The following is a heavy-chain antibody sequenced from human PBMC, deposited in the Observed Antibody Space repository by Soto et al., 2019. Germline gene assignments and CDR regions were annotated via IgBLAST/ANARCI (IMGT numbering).Heavy chain of an antibody. CDR1: GFTFSSYS. V-gene: IGHV3-21*01. J-gene: IGHJ5*01. CDR3: ARDQPGYSYGYGLGS. Sequence: GGSLRLSCAASGFTFSSYSMNWVRQAPGKGLEWVSSISSTSSYIYYADSVKGRFTISRDNAKNALYLQMNSLRAEDTAVYYCARDQPGYSYGYGLGSWGQGSVVTVSS. CDR2: ISSTSSYI. D-gene: IGHD5-18*01.